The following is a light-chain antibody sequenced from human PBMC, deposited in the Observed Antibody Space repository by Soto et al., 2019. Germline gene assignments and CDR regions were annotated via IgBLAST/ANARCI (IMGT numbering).Light chain of an antibody. CDR1: QSVSSSY. J-gene: IGKJ5*01. CDR3: QQRTNWPIT. CDR2: DAS. Sequence: IVLPQSPSTLSLTPGDRAALSCKDSQSVSSSYLAWYQQKPGQAPRLLIYDASNRATGIPARFSGSGSGTDFTLTISSLEPEDFAVYYCQQRTNWPITFAQGTRLEI. V-gene: IGKV3D-20*02.